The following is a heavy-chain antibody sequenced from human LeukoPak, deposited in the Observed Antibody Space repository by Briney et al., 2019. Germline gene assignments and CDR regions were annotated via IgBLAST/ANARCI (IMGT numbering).Heavy chain of an antibody. Sequence: SSETLSLTCTVSGGSISSYYWSWIRQPPGKGLEWIGYIYYSGSTNYNPSLKSRVTISVDTSKNQFSLKLSSVTAADTAVYYCARDARYYDSSGYFWGLDYWGQGTLVTVSS. CDR3: ARDARYYDSSGYFWGLDY. D-gene: IGHD3-22*01. J-gene: IGHJ4*02. CDR2: IYYSGST. CDR1: GGSISSYY. V-gene: IGHV4-59*01.